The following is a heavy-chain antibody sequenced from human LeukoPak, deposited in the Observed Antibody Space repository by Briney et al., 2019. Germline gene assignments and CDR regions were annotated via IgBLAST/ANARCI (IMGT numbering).Heavy chain of an antibody. D-gene: IGHD2-2*01. CDR1: GGSISSGGYS. V-gene: IGHV4-30-2*01. Sequence: PSETLSLTCAVSGGSISSGGYSWSWIRQPPGKGQEWIGYIYHSGSTYYNPSLKSRVTISVDRSKNQFSLKLSSVTAADTAVYYCARAASSRYYYGMDVWGQGTTVTVSS. J-gene: IGHJ6*02. CDR3: ARAASSRYYYGMDV. CDR2: IYHSGST.